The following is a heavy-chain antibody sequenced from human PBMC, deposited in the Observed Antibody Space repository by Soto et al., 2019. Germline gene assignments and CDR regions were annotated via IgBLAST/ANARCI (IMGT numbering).Heavy chain of an antibody. CDR3: ASLETLTIFGVVSRLRFDY. Sequence: EVQLVQSGAEVKKPGESLKISCKTSGYSFTTYWIGWVRQMPGKDLERMGIIYPGDSDTRYSPSFLGQVTFSVDNSISTAYMQRGILKSADSTMFYWASLETLTIFGVVSRLRFDYWGQGTLVTVSS. J-gene: IGHJ4*02. D-gene: IGHD3-3*01. CDR2: IYPGDSDT. V-gene: IGHV5-51*03. CDR1: GYSFTTYW.